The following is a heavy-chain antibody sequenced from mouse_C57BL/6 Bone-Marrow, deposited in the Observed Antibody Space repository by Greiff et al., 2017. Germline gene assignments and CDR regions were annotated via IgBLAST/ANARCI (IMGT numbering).Heavy chain of an antibody. V-gene: IGHV1-64*01. J-gene: IGHJ3*01. CDR2: IHPNSGST. CDR3: ARWGGAWFAY. Sequence: QVQLQQPGAELVKPGASVKLSCKASGYTFTSYWMHWVKQRPGQGLEWIGMIHPNSGSTNYNEKFKSKATLTVDKSSSTTYMQLSSLTSEDSAVYYCARWGGAWFAYWGQGTLVTVSA. CDR1: GYTFTSYW. D-gene: IGHD1-1*02.